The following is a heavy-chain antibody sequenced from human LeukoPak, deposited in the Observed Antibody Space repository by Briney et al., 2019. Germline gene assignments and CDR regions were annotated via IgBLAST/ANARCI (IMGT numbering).Heavy chain of an antibody. J-gene: IGHJ4*02. D-gene: IGHD3-3*01. CDR1: GGSFTSYG. CDR3: ATGGAYEFRDDY. V-gene: IGHV1-69*15. CDR2: IIPIYGRA. Sequence: ASVKVSCKASGGSFTSYGISWVRQAPGQGLEWMGKIIPIYGRANYGQKFQGRVTITADESTTTSYMELSSLTAEDMAVYYCATGGAYEFRDDYWGQGTLVTVSS.